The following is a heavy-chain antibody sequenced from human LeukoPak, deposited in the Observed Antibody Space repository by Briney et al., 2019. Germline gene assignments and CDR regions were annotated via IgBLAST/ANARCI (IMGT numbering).Heavy chain of an antibody. CDR2: IYSGGST. J-gene: IGHJ6*03. CDR1: GFTVSNNY. Sequence: PGGSLRLSCAASGFTVSNNYMSWVRQAPWKGLEWVSVIYSGGSTHYADSVKGRFTISRDNSKNTVNLQMNSLRAEDTAVYYCARDRRVVPAAIYFYYMDVWGKGTTVTVSS. V-gene: IGHV3-53*01. CDR3: ARDRRVVPAAIYFYYMDV. D-gene: IGHD2-2*01.